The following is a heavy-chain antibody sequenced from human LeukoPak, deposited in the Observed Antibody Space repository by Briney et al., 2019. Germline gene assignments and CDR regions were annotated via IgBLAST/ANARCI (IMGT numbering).Heavy chain of an antibody. D-gene: IGHD3-10*01. V-gene: IGHV1-24*01. Sequence: ASVKVSCKVSGYTLTELSMHWVRQAPGKGLEWMGGFDPEDGETIYAQKFQGRVTMTEDTSTDTAYMELSSLRSEDTAVYYCATYRVIWFGELSSIPRKLAFDYWGQGTLVTVSS. CDR3: ATYRVIWFGELSSIPRKLAFDY. J-gene: IGHJ4*02. CDR2: FDPEDGET. CDR1: GYTLTELS.